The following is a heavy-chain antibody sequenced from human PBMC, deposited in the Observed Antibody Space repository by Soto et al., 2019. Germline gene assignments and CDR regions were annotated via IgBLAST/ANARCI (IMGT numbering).Heavy chain of an antibody. CDR2: IYFTGST. Sequence: LSLTCTVSGGAVSSGTYYWSWIRQPPGKGLEWIGHIYFTGSTNYNPSLKSRVTMSLDTSRNQFSLKLSSVTAADTAVYYCTRGPPRVQWFDPWGLGTLVTVPS. CDR1: GGAVSSGTYY. V-gene: IGHV4-61*01. CDR3: TRGPPRVQWFDP. J-gene: IGHJ5*02.